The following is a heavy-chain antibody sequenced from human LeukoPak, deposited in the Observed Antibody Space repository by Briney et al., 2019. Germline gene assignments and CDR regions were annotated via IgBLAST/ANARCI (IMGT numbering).Heavy chain of an antibody. CDR1: GFTFSTYS. J-gene: IGHJ4*02. V-gene: IGHV3-48*01. Sequence: GRSLRLSCAASGFTFSTYSMNWVRQAPGKGLEWLSYITSSSSTIYYADSVQGRFTISRDNAKSSLYLQMNSLRVEDTAVYYCATDRGRAYWGPGTLVTVSS. CDR3: ATDRGRAY. CDR2: ITSSSSTI.